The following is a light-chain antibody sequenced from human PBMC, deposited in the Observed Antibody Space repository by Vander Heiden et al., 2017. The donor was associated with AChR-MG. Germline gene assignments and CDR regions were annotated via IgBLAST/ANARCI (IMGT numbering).Light chain of an antibody. Sequence: DIVMSQSPLSLAVSPREPASVSCRSSQSPLHKNGYHYLDWYLQKPGQSPQLLIYLGSNRASGVPDRFSGSGSGTDFTLKISRVEPEDVGVYYCREALQSPCAFGQGTKLEIK. V-gene: IGKV2-28*01. CDR3: REALQSPCA. J-gene: IGKJ2*02. CDR1: QSPLHKNGYHY. CDR2: LGS.